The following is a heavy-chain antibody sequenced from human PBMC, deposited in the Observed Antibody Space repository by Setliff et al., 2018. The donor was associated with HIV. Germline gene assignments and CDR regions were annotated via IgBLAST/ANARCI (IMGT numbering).Heavy chain of an antibody. CDR1: GGTFSGHY. Sequence: PSETLSLTCAVYGGTFSGHYWSWVRQPPGQGLDWIGEIHPSGNTNYNPSLKSRVTISVDTSKNQFSLKLSSVTAADTAVYYCARGELLYYYYYGMDVWGQGTTVTVSS. CDR2: IHPSGNT. J-gene: IGHJ6*02. CDR3: ARGELLYYYYYGMDV. V-gene: IGHV4-34*01. D-gene: IGHD1-26*01.